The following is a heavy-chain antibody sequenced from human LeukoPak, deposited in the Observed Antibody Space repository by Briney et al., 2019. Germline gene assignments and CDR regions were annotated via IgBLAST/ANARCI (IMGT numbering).Heavy chain of an antibody. CDR1: GFSFSNYA. CDR3: AKCARIDWLPIDY. Sequence: GGSLRLSCAASGFSFSNYAMTWVRQAPGKGLEWVSGISGGGGSIYYADVVKGRFTISRDNSKNTVYLQMNSLRAEDTAVYYCAKCARIDWLPIDYWGQGTLVTVSS. D-gene: IGHD3-9*01. V-gene: IGHV3-23*01. J-gene: IGHJ4*02. CDR2: ISGGGGSI.